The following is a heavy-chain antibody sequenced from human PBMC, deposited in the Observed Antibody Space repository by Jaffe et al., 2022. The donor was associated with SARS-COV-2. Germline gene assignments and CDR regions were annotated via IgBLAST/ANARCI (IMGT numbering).Heavy chain of an antibody. V-gene: IGHV3-23*01. CDR3: AKVEGFDYDYVWGSYRLGYFDY. CDR1: GFTFSSYA. CDR2: ISGSGGST. J-gene: IGHJ4*02. D-gene: IGHD3-16*02. Sequence: EVQLLESGGGLVQPGGSLRLSCAASGFTFSSYAMSWVRQAPGKGLEWVSAISGSGGSTYYADSVKGRFTISRDNSKNTLYLQMNSLRAEDTAVYYCAKVEGFDYDYVWGSYRLGYFDYWGQGTLVTVSS.